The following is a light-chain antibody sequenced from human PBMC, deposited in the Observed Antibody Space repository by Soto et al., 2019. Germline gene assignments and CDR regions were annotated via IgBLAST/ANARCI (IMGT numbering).Light chain of an antibody. J-gene: IGKJ2*01. V-gene: IGKV3-15*01. CDR3: QQYNNWPYA. CDR2: GAS. CDR1: QSLSSN. Sequence: EIVMTQSPATLSVSPGERATLSCRASQSLSSNLAWYQQKPGQAVRLLIYGASTRATGTPARFSGSGSGTEFTLTISSLQSEDFAVYYCQQYNNWPYAFGQGTKLEIK.